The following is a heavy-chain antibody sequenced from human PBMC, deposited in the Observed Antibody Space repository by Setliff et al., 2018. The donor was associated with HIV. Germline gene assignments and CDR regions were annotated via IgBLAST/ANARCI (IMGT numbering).Heavy chain of an antibody. CDR1: GFTFSSYA. V-gene: IGHV3-7*03. CDR3: AALSLRTNSVYGIISTRFDP. Sequence: GGSLRLSCAASGFTFSSYAMSWVRQAPGKGLEWVANINEGGNEKYYVGSVKGRFTISRDNAKNSLYLQMNSLRADDTAVYYCAALSLRTNSVYGIISTRFDPWGQGALVTVSS. CDR2: INEGGNEK. D-gene: IGHD2-8*01. J-gene: IGHJ5*02.